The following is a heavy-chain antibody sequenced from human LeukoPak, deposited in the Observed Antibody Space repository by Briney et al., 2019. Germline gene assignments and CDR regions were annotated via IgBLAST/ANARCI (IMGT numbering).Heavy chain of an antibody. CDR2: ISSSGSDI. D-gene: IGHD4-23*01. V-gene: IGHV3-48*03. Sequence: PGGSLRLSCAASGFTFSSYEMNWVRQAPGKGLEWVSYISSSGSDIYYADSVKGRFTISRDNAKNSLYLQVNSLRVEDTALYYCARDRGVYGGNSYRFDYWGQGTLVTVSS. CDR3: ARDRGVYGGNSYRFDY. CDR1: GFTFSSYE. J-gene: IGHJ4*02.